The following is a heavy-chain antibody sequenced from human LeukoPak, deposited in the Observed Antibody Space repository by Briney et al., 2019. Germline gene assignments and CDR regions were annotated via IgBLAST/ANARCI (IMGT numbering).Heavy chain of an antibody. CDR1: GGSISSYY. D-gene: IGHD6-19*01. J-gene: IGHJ5*02. CDR3: ARVYSSGWYVGGWFDP. CDR2: IYYSGST. V-gene: IGHV4-59*01. Sequence: PSETLSLTCTVSGGSISSYYGSWIRQPPGKGLEWIGYIYYSGSTNYSPSLKSRVTISVDTSKNQFSLKLSSVTAADTAVYYCARVYSSGWYVGGWFDPWGQGTLVTVSS.